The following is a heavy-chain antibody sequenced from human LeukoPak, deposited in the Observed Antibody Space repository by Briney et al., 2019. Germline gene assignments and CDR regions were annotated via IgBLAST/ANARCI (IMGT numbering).Heavy chain of an antibody. CDR1: GFTFRSYW. V-gene: IGHV3-7*01. Sequence: TGGSLRLSCAASGFTFRSYWMAWVRQAPGKGLEWVANIKEDESAKHQADSVKGRFTISRDNAQNSVYLRMSSLRGEDTAVYYCARDVGGSLDYWGQGTLVTVSS. D-gene: IGHD1-26*01. J-gene: IGHJ4*02. CDR2: IKEDESAK. CDR3: ARDVGGSLDY.